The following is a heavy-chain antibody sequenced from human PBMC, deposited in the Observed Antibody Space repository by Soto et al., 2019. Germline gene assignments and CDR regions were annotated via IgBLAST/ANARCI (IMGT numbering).Heavy chain of an antibody. Sequence: PGESLSLSSDASGFTFSRASMNWVRQVPGKGLEWVASISSGSSDTWYADSVKGRFIISRDNAQNSLFLQMSTLRPEDTAMYYCARVAYWGPGTQVTVSS. CDR1: GFTFSRAS. CDR2: ISSGSSDT. J-gene: IGHJ4*02. CDR3: ARVAY. V-gene: IGHV3-21*01.